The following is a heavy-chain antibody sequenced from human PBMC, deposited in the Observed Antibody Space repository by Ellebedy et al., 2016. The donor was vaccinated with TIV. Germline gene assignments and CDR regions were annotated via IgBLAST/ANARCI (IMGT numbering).Heavy chain of an antibody. Sequence: AASVKVSCKASGYTFTGYYMHWVRQAPGQGLEWMGWINPNSGGTNYAQKFQGRVTMTRDTSISTAYMELSRLRSDDTAVYYCAGEIGVAAAATHYWGQGTLVTVSS. J-gene: IGHJ4*02. CDR3: AGEIGVAAAATHY. D-gene: IGHD6-13*01. CDR1: GYTFTGYY. V-gene: IGHV1-2*02. CDR2: INPNSGGT.